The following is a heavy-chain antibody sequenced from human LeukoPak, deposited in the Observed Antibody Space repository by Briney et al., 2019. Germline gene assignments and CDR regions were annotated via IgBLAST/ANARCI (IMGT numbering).Heavy chain of an antibody. Sequence: PSETLSLTCTVPGGSISSYYWSWIRQPPGKGLEWIGYIYNSGSTNYNPSLKSRVTISVDTSKNQLSMKLSSVTAADTAVYYCARGSDFGDYWGQGTLVTVSS. D-gene: IGHD4-17*01. CDR3: ARGSDFGDY. V-gene: IGHV4-59*01. J-gene: IGHJ4*02. CDR2: IYNSGST. CDR1: GGSISSYY.